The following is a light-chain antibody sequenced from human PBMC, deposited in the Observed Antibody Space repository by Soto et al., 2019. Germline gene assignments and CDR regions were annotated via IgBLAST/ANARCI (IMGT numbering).Light chain of an antibody. CDR2: GAS. CDR1: ETIATY. Sequence: DIQMTQSPSSLSASVGDRVTISCRASETIATYLNWYQQKPGRVPEVLIYGASRLQRGVPSRFTCSGYEINFTRTINNFQPEDFATYYCPHFATYPLTFGQGTKVEV. CDR3: PHFATYPLT. J-gene: IGKJ2*01. V-gene: IGKV1-39*01.